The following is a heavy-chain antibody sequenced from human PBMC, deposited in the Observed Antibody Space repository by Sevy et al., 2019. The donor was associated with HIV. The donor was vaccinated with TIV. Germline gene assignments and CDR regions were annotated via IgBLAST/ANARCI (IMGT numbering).Heavy chain of an antibody. CDR2: IYGSGGVT. CDR3: AGGRYDSSGSFDALDI. V-gene: IGHV3-23*01. CDR1: GFTFTSYA. J-gene: IGHJ3*02. Sequence: GGSLILSCKPSGFTFTSYAMNWVRHAPGKGLEWISTIYGSGGVTYYADSVKGRFTISRDKSKNTLYLQMNSLRTEDTALYYCAGGRYDSSGSFDALDIWGQGTMVTVSS. D-gene: IGHD3-22*01.